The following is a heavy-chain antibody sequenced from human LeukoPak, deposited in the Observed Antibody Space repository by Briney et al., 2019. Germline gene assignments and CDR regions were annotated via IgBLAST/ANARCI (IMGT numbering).Heavy chain of an antibody. V-gene: IGHV3-30*18. CDR2: ISYDGDNK. Sequence: TGGSLRLSCAGSGFSFSSYGMHWVRQAPGKGLEWVAVISYDGDNKLYADSVKGRFTISRDNSKNALYLQMNSLRAEDTAVYYCAKGRGILWFGEYFDYWGQGTLVPVSS. J-gene: IGHJ4*02. CDR3: AKGRGILWFGEYFDY. D-gene: IGHD3-10*01. CDR1: GFSFSSYG.